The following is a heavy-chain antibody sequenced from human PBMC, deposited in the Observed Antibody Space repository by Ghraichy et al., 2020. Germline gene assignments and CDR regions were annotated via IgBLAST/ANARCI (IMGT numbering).Heavy chain of an antibody. CDR3: ARDLGENFDVDV. V-gene: IGHV3-74*01. CDR1: GFTFSAYW. Sequence: GGSLRLSCAASGFTFSAYWIHWVRQAPGKGLVWVSGINSNGSRTSFADSVKGRLTISRDSAKNTLSLQMNSLRGEDTAVYYCARDLGENFDVDVWGQGTTVTVSS. CDR2: INSNGSRT. J-gene: IGHJ6*02. D-gene: IGHD3-16*01.